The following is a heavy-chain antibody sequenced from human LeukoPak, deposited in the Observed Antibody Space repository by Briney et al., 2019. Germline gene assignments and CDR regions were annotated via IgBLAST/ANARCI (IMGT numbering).Heavy chain of an antibody. J-gene: IGHJ6*02. CDR1: GFTFSSYA. CDR2: ISGSGGST. V-gene: IGHV3-23*01. CDR3: AKPPPGAADYYYYGMDV. Sequence: GGSLRLSCAASGFTFSSYAMSWVRQAPGKGLEWVSAISGSGGSTYYADSVKGRFTIPRDNSKNTLYLQMNSLRAEDTAVYYCAKPPPGAADYYYYGMDVWGQGTTVTVSS. D-gene: IGHD7-27*01.